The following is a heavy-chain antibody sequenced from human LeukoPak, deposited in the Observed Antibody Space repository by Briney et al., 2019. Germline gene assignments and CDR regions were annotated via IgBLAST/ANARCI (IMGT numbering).Heavy chain of an antibody. J-gene: IGHJ4*02. CDR1: GYSISSGYY. CDR3: ARVVVGATAYYFDY. Sequence: SETLSLTCTVSGYSISSGYYWGWIRQPPGKGLEWIGSIYHSGSTYYNPSLKSRVTISVDTSKNQFSLKLSSVTAADTAVYYCARVVVGATAYYFDYWGQGTLVTVSS. CDR2: IYHSGST. V-gene: IGHV4-38-2*02. D-gene: IGHD1-26*01.